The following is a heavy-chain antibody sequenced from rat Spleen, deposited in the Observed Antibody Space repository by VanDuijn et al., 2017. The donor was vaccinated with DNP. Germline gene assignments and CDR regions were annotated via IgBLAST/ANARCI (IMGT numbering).Heavy chain of an antibody. CDR1: GFIFSSYW. CDR2: INADGGTT. V-gene: IGHV5-58*01. Sequence: EVQLVATGGGLVQPGRSLKLSCVGSGFIFSSYWMYWIRQAPGRGLEWVASINADGGTTYYPDSVKGRFTISRDNGENTVNLQMNSLRSEDTATYYCVKANNWDYWGQGVMVTVSS. CDR3: VKANNWDY. J-gene: IGHJ2*01. D-gene: IGHD5-1*01.